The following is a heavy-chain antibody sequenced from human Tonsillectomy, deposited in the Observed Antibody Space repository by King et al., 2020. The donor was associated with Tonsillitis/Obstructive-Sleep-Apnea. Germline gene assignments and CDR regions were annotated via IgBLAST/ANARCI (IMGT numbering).Heavy chain of an antibody. Sequence: QLVQSGAEVKKPGASVKVSCKASGYTFTAYYMHWVRQAPGQGLEWMGRINPNSGGTNYPQKFQGRVTMTGDTSISTAYMELSRLTSDDTAVYYCARSRLXLGESYSPLKFWGQGTLVTVSS. CDR3: ARSRLXLGESYSPLKF. V-gene: IGHV1-2*06. D-gene: IGHD3-16*01. CDR2: INPNSGGT. CDR1: GYTFTAYY. J-gene: IGHJ4*02.